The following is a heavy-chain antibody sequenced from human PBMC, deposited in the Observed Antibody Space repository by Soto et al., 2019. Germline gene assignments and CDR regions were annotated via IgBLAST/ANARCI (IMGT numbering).Heavy chain of an antibody. V-gene: IGHV3-33*01. J-gene: IGHJ6*03. CDR1: GFTFSSYG. CDR2: IWYDGSNK. CDR3: ARGDHYDFWSGYYPPQYYYYYMDV. D-gene: IGHD3-3*01. Sequence: QVQLVESGGGVVQPGRSLRLSCAASGFTFSSYGMHWVRQAPGKGLEWVAVIWYDGSNKYYADTVKGRFTISRDNSKNTVYLQMNSLRAEDTAVYYCARGDHYDFWSGYYPPQYYYYYMDVWGKGTTVTVSS.